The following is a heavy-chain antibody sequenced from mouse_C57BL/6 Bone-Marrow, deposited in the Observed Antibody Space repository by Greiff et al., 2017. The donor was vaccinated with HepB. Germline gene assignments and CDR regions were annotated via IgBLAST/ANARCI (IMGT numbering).Heavy chain of an antibody. D-gene: IGHD1-1*02. V-gene: IGHV5-12*01. CDR3: ARHGGGFAY. CDR1: GFTFSDYY. Sequence: EVQGVESGGGLVQPGGSLKLSCAASGFTFSDYYMYWVRQTPEKRLEWVAYISNGGGSTYYPDTVKGRFTISRDNAKNTLYLQMSRLKSEDTAMYYCARHGGGFAYWGQGTLVTVSA. CDR2: ISNGGGST. J-gene: IGHJ3*01.